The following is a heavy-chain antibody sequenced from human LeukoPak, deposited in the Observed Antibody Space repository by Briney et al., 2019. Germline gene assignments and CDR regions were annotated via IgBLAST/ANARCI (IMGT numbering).Heavy chain of an antibody. D-gene: IGHD4-23*01. CDR1: GYTFITYW. J-gene: IGHJ3*02. Sequence: GESLKISCKGSGYTFITYWIGWVRQMPGKGLEWMGIIYPGDSDTRNSPSFRGQVTISADKSINTAYLQWSSLKASDTAMYYCARPDDYGGKPAAFDIWGQGTMVTVSS. V-gene: IGHV5-51*01. CDR3: ARPDDYGGKPAAFDI. CDR2: IYPGDSDT.